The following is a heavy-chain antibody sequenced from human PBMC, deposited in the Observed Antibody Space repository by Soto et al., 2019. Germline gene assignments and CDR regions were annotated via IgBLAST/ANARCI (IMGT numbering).Heavy chain of an antibody. Sequence: GASVKVSCKASGYTFTSYGISWVRQAPGQGLEWMGWISAYNGNTNYAQKLQGRVTMTTDTSTSTAYVELRSLRSDDTAVYYCARARSIAARRELFDPWGQGTLVTVSS. D-gene: IGHD6-6*01. CDR3: ARARSIAARRELFDP. CDR2: ISAYNGNT. CDR1: GYTFTSYG. J-gene: IGHJ5*02. V-gene: IGHV1-18*01.